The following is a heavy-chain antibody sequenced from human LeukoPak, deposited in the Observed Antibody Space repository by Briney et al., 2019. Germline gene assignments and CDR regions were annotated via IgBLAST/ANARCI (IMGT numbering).Heavy chain of an antibody. J-gene: IGHJ4*02. Sequence: PGGSLRLSCAASGFGFSRYAMYWVRQPPGKGLEWVAISSFDGNNKYYADSVKGRFTISKDNSKDTLYLQMNNVRSEDTAVYYCARVATATFDYWGQGTLVTVSS. CDR3: ARVATATFDY. CDR1: GFGFSRYA. D-gene: IGHD5-12*01. CDR2: SSFDGNNK. V-gene: IGHV3-30-3*01.